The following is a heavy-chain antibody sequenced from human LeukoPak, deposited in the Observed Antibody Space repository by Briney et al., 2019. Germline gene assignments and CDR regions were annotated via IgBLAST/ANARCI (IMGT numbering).Heavy chain of an antibody. CDR2: ISSSGSIM. D-gene: IGHD6-19*01. CDR1: GFIFSSSE. CDR3: ARGGFGGWYAGGDAFDI. V-gene: IGHV3-48*03. J-gene: IGHJ3*02. Sequence: GGSLRLSCAASGFIFSSSEMSWVRQAPGKGLEWVSCISSSGSIMYYEDSVKGRFTISRDNAKNSLYLQMNSLRAEDTAVYYCARGGFGGWYAGGDAFDIWSQGTMVTVSS.